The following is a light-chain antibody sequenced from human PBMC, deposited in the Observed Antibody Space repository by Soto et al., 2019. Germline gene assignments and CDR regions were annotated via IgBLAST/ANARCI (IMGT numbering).Light chain of an antibody. J-gene: IGLJ2*01. CDR1: SSDGGYYNY. Sequence: QSALTPPRSVSGSPGQSVNISCTGTSSDGGYYNYVSWYQQHQGKDPKLMIYDVSKRPSGVPDRFSGSKSGNTASLTISGLQAEDEDDYYCCSYAGSYTLVFGGGTKMTVL. V-gene: IGLV2-11*01. CDR3: CSYAGSYTLV. CDR2: DVS.